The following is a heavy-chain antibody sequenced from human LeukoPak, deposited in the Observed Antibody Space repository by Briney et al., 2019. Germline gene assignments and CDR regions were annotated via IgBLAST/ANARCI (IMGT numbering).Heavy chain of an antibody. Sequence: PSETLSLTCAVYGGSFSGYYWSWIRQPPGKGLEWIGEIKHSGITNYNPSLKSRVTISVDTSKNQFSLKLSSVTAADTAVYYCARLKIGGYSYGWYFDYWGQGTLVTVSS. V-gene: IGHV4-34*09. CDR2: IKHSGIT. CDR3: ARLKIGGYSYGWYFDY. CDR1: GGSFSGYY. D-gene: IGHD5-18*01. J-gene: IGHJ4*02.